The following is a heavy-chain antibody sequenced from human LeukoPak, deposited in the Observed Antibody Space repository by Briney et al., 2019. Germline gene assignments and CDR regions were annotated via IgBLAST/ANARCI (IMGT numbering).Heavy chain of an antibody. J-gene: IGHJ5*02. V-gene: IGHV6-1*01. CDR3: ARAGAASGMNFFDP. CDR2: TYYRSQWYN. Sequence: SQSLSLTCAISGDSVSNNDGGWNWIRQSPSRGLEWLGRTYYRSQWYNDYAVSVKSRIIINADTSMNQFSLQLNSVIPEDTAVYYCARAGAASGMNFFDPWGQGTLVTVSS. D-gene: IGHD6-13*01. CDR1: GDSVSNNDGG.